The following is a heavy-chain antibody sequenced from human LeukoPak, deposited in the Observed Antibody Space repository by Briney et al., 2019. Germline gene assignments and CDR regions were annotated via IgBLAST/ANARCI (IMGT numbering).Heavy chain of an antibody. J-gene: IGHJ4*02. V-gene: IGHV3-33*01. CDR2: IWYDGSNK. CDR1: GFTFSSYG. CDR3: ASFGISWRSSY. Sequence: PGRSLRLSCAASGFTFSSYGMHWVRQAPGKGLEWVAVIWYDGSNKYYADSVKGRFTISRDNVNNMLYLHMNSLRAEDTAVYYCASFGISWRSSYWGQGTLVTVSS. D-gene: IGHD2-21*01.